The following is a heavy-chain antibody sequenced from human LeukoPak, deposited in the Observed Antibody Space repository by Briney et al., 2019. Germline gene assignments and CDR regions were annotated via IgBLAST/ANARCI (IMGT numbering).Heavy chain of an antibody. J-gene: IGHJ4*02. Sequence: GGSLRLSCAASGFTVRTKYMAWVRQAPGKGLEWVSLIYASGTTYYSDSVKGRFTISRDNSKNSVYLQMDSLRAEDTAGYYCARVGGVPAAHFDYWGQGTLVTVSS. CDR3: ARVGGVPAAHFDY. V-gene: IGHV3-53*01. CDR1: GFTVRTKY. D-gene: IGHD2-2*01. CDR2: IYASGTT.